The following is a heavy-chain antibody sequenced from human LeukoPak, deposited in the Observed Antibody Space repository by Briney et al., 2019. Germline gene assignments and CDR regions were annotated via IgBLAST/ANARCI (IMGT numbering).Heavy chain of an antibody. V-gene: IGHV3-30*02. J-gene: IGHJ4*02. CDR2: IRYDGSNK. D-gene: IGHD6-13*01. CDR1: GFTFSSYG. Sequence: GGSLRLSCAASGFTFSSYGMHWVRQAPGKGLEWVAFIRYDGSNKYYADSVKGRFTISRDNSKNTLYLQMNSLRAEDTAVYYCAARKQQLVRRGFEDYWGQGTLVTVSS. CDR3: AARKQQLVRRGFEDY.